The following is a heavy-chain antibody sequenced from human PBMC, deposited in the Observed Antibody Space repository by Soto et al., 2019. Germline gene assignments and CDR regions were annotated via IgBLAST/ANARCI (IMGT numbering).Heavy chain of an antibody. J-gene: IGHJ3*02. CDR3: ARDSTGDPGDLVAFDI. Sequence: GGSLRLSCAASGFTVSSNYMSWVRQAPGKGLEWVSVIYSGGSTYYADSVKGRFTISRDNSKNTLYLQMNSLRAEDTAVYYCARDSTGDPGDLVAFDIWGQGTMVTVSS. V-gene: IGHV3-66*02. CDR1: GFTVSSNY. D-gene: IGHD3-10*01. CDR2: IYSGGST.